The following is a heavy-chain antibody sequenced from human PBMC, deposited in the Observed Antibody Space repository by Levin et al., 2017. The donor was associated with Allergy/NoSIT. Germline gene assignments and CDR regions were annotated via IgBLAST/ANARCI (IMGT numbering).Heavy chain of an antibody. CDR1: GGSISSYY. CDR2: IYYSGST. CDR3: ARHSARTGPIEIEMATTTGYFDY. V-gene: IGHV4-59*08. Sequence: PSETLSLTCTVSGGSISSYYWSWIRQPPGKGLEWIGYIYYSGSTNYNPSLKSRVTISVDTSKNQFSLKLSSVTAADTAVYYCARHSARTGPIEIEMATTTGYFDYWGQGTLVTVSS. J-gene: IGHJ4*02. D-gene: IGHD5-24*01.